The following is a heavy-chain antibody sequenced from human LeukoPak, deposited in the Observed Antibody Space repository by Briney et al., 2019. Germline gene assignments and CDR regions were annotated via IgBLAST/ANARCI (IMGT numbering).Heavy chain of an antibody. CDR2: IYYSGST. D-gene: IGHD3-9*01. CDR3: ARLAGYSASAEFDY. J-gene: IGHJ4*02. Sequence: SETLSLTCAVSGGSISSYYWIWIRQPPGKGLEWIGYIYYSGSTTYNPSLNSRVTISLDTSKNQFFLKLSSVNAADTAVYYCARLAGYSASAEFDYWGQGTRVTVSS. CDR1: GGSISSYY. V-gene: IGHV4-59*01.